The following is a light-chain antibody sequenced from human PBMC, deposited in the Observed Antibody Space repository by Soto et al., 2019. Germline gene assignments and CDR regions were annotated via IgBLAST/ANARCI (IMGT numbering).Light chain of an antibody. V-gene: IGKV3-20*01. J-gene: IGKJ1*01. CDR2: AAS. CDR3: QQYGSSLTWT. CDR1: QSVISNY. Sequence: EVVLTQSPGTVSLSPGERVTLSCRASQSVISNYLAWFQQRPGQAPRLLIYAASSRATGIPDRFSGSGSGTDFTLSISRLEPEDFAVYYCQQYGSSLTWTFGQGTKLEIK.